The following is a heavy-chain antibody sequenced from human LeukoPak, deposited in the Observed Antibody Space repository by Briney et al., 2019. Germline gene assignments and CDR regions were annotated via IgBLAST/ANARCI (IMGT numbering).Heavy chain of an antibody. D-gene: IGHD6-13*01. J-gene: IGHJ5*02. V-gene: IGHV1-69*01. CDR2: IIPIFGTA. Sequence: SVKVSCKASGGTFSSYAISWVRQAPGQGLEWMGGIIPIFGTANYAQKFQGRVTITADESTSTAYMELSGLRSEDTAVYYCARDSKSIAAAGTWFDPWGQGTLVTVSS. CDR1: GGTFSSYA. CDR3: ARDSKSIAAAGTWFDP.